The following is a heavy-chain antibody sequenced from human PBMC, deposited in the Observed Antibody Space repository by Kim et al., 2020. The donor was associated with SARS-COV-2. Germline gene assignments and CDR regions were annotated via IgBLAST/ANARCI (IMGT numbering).Heavy chain of an antibody. CDR3: AKGSRVYYDFWSGYYRGGSFDY. V-gene: IGHV3-23*01. J-gene: IGHJ4*02. Sequence: GGSLRRSCAVSGFTFSSYAMSWVRQAPGKGLEWVSAISGSGGSTYYADSVKGRFTISRDNSKNTLYLQMNSLRAEDTAVYYCAKGSRVYYDFWSGYYRGGSFDYWGQGTLVTVSS. CDR2: ISGSGGST. D-gene: IGHD3-3*01. CDR1: GFTFSSYA.